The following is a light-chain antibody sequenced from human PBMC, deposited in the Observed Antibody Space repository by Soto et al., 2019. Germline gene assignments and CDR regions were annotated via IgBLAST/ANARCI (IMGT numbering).Light chain of an antibody. CDR3: CSYTSSTTPL. CDR2: ENN. V-gene: IGLV6-57*04. J-gene: IGLJ2*01. Sequence: NFMLTQPHSVSESPGKTLSISCTRSSGSIANNYVQWYQQRPGSAPTTVIYENNQRLSGVPDRFSGSTDGSSNSASLTISGLQAEDEADYYCCSYTSSTTPLFGGGTKLTVL. CDR1: SGSIANNY.